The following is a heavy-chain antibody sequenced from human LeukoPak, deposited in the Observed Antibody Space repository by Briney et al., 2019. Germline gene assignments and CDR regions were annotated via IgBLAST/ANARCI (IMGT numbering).Heavy chain of an antibody. Sequence: GGSLRLSCAASGFTFSSYWMHWVRQAPGKGLVWVSRINSDGSSTSYADSVKGRFTISRDNAKNTLYLQMDSLRAEDTAVYYCARRTVVGTLDYWGQGTLVTVSS. CDR2: INSDGSST. CDR1: GFTFSSYW. D-gene: IGHD6-13*01. J-gene: IGHJ4*02. CDR3: ARRTVVGTLDY. V-gene: IGHV3-74*01.